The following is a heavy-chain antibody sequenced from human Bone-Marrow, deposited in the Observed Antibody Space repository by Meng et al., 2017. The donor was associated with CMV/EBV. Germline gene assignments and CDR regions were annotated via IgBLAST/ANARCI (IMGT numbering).Heavy chain of an antibody. V-gene: IGHV3-23*01. CDR2: ISGSGGSK. D-gene: IGHD4-23*01. Sequence: GGSLRLSCAASGFTFSSYAMSWVRQAPGKGLEWVSAISGSGGSKYYADSVKGRFTISRDNSMNTLYLQMNSLRAEDTAVYYCAKAPPDYGGKSKLNFQHWGQGTLVTVSS. J-gene: IGHJ1*01. CDR3: AKAPPDYGGKSKLNFQH. CDR1: GFTFSSYA.